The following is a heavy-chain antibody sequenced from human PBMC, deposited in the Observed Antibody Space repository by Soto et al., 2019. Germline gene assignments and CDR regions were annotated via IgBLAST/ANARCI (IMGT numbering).Heavy chain of an antibody. J-gene: IGHJ6*02. CDR3: SRTARWESAASMDV. V-gene: IGHV1-8*01. D-gene: IGHD1-26*01. CDR1: GCTFTSYA. Sequence: QVQLVQSGAEVKKPGSSVKVSCKASGCTFTSYAINWVRQATGQGLEWMGGMNPNSGNTGYAQKFQGRVTMTRNTAIIKAYMELSRLRSEDKAVYYCSRTARWESAASMDVWGQGTTVTVSS. CDR2: MNPNSGNT.